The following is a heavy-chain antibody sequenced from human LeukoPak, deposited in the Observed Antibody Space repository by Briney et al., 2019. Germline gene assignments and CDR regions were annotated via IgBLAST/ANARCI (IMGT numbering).Heavy chain of an antibody. Sequence: PGGSLGLSCAASGFTFSSYWMSWVRQAPGKGLEWVANIKQDGSEKYYVDSVKGRFTISRDNAKNSLYLQMNSLRAEDTAVYYCARDRTRLRYYFDYWGQGTLVTVSS. J-gene: IGHJ4*02. CDR2: IKQDGSEK. CDR3: ARDRTRLRYYFDY. CDR1: GFTFSSYW. D-gene: IGHD2-2*01. V-gene: IGHV3-7*03.